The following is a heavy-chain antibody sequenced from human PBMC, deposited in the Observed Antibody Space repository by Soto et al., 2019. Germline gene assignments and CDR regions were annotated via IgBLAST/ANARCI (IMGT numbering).Heavy chain of an antibody. Sequence: GASLRLSCAASGFTFSSYSMNWVRQAPGKGLEWVSSISSSSSYIYYAGSVKGRFTISRDNAKNSLYLQMNSLRAEDTAVYYCARDLMLDXVVVPAAKHYYYYGMDVWGQGTTVTVSS. V-gene: IGHV3-21*01. CDR1: GFTFSSYS. CDR2: ISSSSSYI. CDR3: ARDLMLDXVVVPAAKHYYYYGMDV. D-gene: IGHD2-2*03. J-gene: IGHJ6*02.